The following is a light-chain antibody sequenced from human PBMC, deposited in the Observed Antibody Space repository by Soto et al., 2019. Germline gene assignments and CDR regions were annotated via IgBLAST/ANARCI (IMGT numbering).Light chain of an antibody. V-gene: IGKV1-39*01. CDR1: QSISSY. Sequence: DIQMTHSPSSLSASVGDRVTITCRASQSISSYLNWYQQKPGKAPKLLIYAASSLQSGVPSRFSGSGSGTDFTLTISSLQPEDFATYYCQQSYSTHPKTFGQGTKVDIK. CDR2: AAS. CDR3: QQSYSTHPKT. J-gene: IGKJ1*01.